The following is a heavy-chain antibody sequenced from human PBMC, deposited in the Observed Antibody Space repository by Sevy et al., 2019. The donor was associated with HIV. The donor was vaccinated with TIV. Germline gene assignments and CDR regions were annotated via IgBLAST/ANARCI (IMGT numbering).Heavy chain of an antibody. D-gene: IGHD3-22*01. CDR3: ARNTYYLDSTGFGAFDI. CDR2: INCKTDNV. CDR1: GFTFDDYA. V-gene: IGHV3-20*01. J-gene: IGHJ3*02. Sequence: GGSLRLSCAASGFTFDDYAMSWVRQAPGKGLEWVSAINCKTDNVGYADSVKGRFTISRDNAKRSLYLQMNSLRPEDTALYHCARNTYYLDSTGFGAFDIWVQGIMVTVSS.